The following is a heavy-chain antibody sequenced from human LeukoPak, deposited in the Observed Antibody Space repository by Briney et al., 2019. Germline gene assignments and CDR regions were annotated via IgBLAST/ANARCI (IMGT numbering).Heavy chain of an antibody. V-gene: IGHV4-61*02. J-gene: IGHJ4*02. CDR2: IYTSGST. CDR3: AREMEMTTAESVQPYYFDY. D-gene: IGHD4-17*01. Sequence: PSETLSLTCTVSGGSISSGSYYWSWIRQPAGKGLEWIGRIYTSGSTNYNPSLKSRVTISVDTSKNQFSLKLSSVTAADTAVYYCAREMEMTTAESVQPYYFDYWGQGTLVTVSS. CDR1: GGSISSGSYY.